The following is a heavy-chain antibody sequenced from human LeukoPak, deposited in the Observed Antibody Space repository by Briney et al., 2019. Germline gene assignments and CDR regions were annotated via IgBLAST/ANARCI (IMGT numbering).Heavy chain of an antibody. D-gene: IGHD6-19*01. J-gene: IGHJ4*02. CDR1: GYTFTGYY. V-gene: IGHV1-46*01. CDR2: INPSGGST. Sequence: ALVKVSCKASGYTFTGYYMHWVRQAPGQGLEWMGIINPSGGSTSYAQKFQGRVTMTRDTSTSTVYMELSSLRSEDTAVYYCARGEYSSGWYALILDWGQGTLVTVSS. CDR3: ARGEYSSGWYALILD.